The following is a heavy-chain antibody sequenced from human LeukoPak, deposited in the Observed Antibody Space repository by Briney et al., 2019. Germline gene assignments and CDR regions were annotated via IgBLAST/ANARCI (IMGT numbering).Heavy chain of an antibody. CDR2: IYPGDSDT. V-gene: IGHV5-51*01. CDR1: GYSFTSYW. J-gene: IGHJ4*02. D-gene: IGHD3-9*01. CDR3: ARGDVLRYFDWPYYFDY. Sequence: GESLKISCKGSGYSFTSYWTGWVRQMPGKGLEWMGIIYPGDSDTRYSPSFQGQVTISADKSISTAYLQWSSLKASDTAMYYCARGDVLRYFDWPYYFDYWGQGTLVTVSS.